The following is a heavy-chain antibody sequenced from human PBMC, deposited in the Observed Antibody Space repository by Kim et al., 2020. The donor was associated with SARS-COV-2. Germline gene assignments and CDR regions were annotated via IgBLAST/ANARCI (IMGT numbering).Heavy chain of an antibody. V-gene: IGHV4-34*01. CDR2: INHSGTT. J-gene: IGHJ4*02. Sequence: SETLSLTCAVYGGSFSGSYWSWIRQPPGKGLEWEGKINHSGTTNYNPSLKSQVTISVDTSKNQFSLTLSSVTAADTAVYYCARGRRMRSGWPQPYDYWGQGTLVTVSS. CDR3: ARGRRMRSGWPQPYDY. D-gene: IGHD6-19*01. CDR1: GGSFSGSY.